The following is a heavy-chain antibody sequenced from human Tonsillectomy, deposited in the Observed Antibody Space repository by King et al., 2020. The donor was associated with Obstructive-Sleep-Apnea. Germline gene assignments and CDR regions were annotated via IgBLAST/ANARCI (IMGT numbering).Heavy chain of an antibody. Sequence: VQLVESGGGLVKPGGSLRLSCAASGFIFSTYNMHWVRQAPGKGLEWVSSIGGTTSYIYYADSVKGRFTISRDNAKNSLYLEMNNLRAEDTAIYYCTRPWVNGYGDFGNWGQGTLVTVSS. V-gene: IGHV3-21*01. D-gene: IGHD4-17*01. CDR2: IGGTTSYI. CDR1: GFIFSTYN. CDR3: TRPWVNGYGDFGN. J-gene: IGHJ4*02.